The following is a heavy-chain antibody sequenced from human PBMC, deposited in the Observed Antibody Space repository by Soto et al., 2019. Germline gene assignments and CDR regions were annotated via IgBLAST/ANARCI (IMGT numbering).Heavy chain of an antibody. D-gene: IGHD3-3*02. CDR3: ARDLSGFFQH. J-gene: IGHJ1*01. Sequence: QVQLQQSGPGLVKPSQTLSLTCAISGDSVFSNSAAWNWIRQSPSRGLEWLGRTYYRSKWYNDYAGSRISRITINPNPSKNRFSLHLNSVTPDDTAVYYCARDLSGFFQHWGLGTLVTVSS. CDR2: TYYRSKWYN. CDR1: GDSVFSNSAA. V-gene: IGHV6-1*01.